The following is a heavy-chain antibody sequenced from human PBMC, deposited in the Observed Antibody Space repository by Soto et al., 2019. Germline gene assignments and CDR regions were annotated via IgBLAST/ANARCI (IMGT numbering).Heavy chain of an antibody. CDR2: ISAYNGNT. J-gene: IGHJ4*02. CDR1: GYTFTSYG. V-gene: IGHV1-18*04. D-gene: IGHD3-3*01. CDR3: ARTPVRSMEWLLLSYFDY. Sequence: ASVKVSCKASGYTFTSYGISWVRQAPGQGLEWMGWISAYNGNTNYAQKLQGRVTMTTDTSTSTGYVELRGLTSDDTAGNYCARTPVRSMEWLLLSYFDYWGQGTLVTVSS.